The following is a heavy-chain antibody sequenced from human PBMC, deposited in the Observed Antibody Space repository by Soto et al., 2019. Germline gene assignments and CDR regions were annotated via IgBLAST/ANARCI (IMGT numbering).Heavy chain of an antibody. CDR1: GGPFSDLY. Sequence: SETLSLTCAVYGGPFSDLYWSWIRQPPGKGLEWIGEINHSGSTNYNPPLKSRVTISVDTSKNQFSLKLSSVTAADTAVYYCARVRFLEWLLARRDRWFDPWGQGTLVTVSS. CDR2: INHSGST. D-gene: IGHD3-3*01. V-gene: IGHV4-34*01. CDR3: ARVRFLEWLLARRDRWFDP. J-gene: IGHJ5*02.